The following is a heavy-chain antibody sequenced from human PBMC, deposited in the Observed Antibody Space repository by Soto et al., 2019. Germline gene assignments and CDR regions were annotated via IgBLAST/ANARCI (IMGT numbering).Heavy chain of an antibody. CDR3: ARGGESSNYYYYGMDV. CDR2: FDPEDGET. Sequence: ASVKVSCKVSGYTLTELSMHWVRQAPGKGLEWMGGFDPEDGETIYAQKLQGRVTMTTDTSTSTAYMELRSLRSDDTAVYYCARGGESSNYYYYGMDVWGQGTTVTVSS. D-gene: IGHD2-21*01. CDR1: GYTLTELS. V-gene: IGHV1-24*01. J-gene: IGHJ6*02.